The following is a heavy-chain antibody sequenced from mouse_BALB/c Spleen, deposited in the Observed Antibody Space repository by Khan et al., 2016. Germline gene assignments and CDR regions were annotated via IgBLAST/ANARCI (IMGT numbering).Heavy chain of an antibody. CDR1: GFDFSRYW. J-gene: IGHJ3*01. CDR3: ARQGEYGELGY. Sequence: EVKLLESGGGLVQPGGSLKLSCAASGFDFSRYWMSWVRQAPGKGLEWIGEINPDSSTINYTPSLKDKFIISRDNAKNPLYLQLSKVRSEDTALYDGARQGEYGELGYWGQGNLVTVSA. V-gene: IGHV4-1*02. CDR2: INPDSSTI. D-gene: IGHD1-1*01.